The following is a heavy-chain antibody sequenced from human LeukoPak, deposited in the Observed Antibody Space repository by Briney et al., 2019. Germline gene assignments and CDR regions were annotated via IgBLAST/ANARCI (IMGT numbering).Heavy chain of an antibody. V-gene: IGHV4-31*03. J-gene: IGHJ3*02. D-gene: IGHD5-18*01. CDR1: GVSLSSDKYY. Sequence: SETLSLTCTVSGVSLSSDKYYWTWIRQRPGKGLEWIGHIYYSGSTSFNPSLKSRVSMSMDTSKSQFSLKLTSVTAADTAIYYCARQPANTAAFDIWGLGTMVTVSS. CDR3: ARQPANTAAFDI. CDR2: IYYSGST.